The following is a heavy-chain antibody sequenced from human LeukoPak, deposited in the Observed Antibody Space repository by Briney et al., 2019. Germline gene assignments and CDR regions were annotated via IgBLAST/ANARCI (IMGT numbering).Heavy chain of an antibody. D-gene: IGHD2-2*01. J-gene: IGHJ6*02. Sequence: GGSLRLSCAASGFTVSSNYMCWVRQAPGKGLEWVSVIYSGGSTYYADSVKGRFTISRDNSKNTLYLQMNSLRAEDTAVYYCAKRFSTSSRYYGMDVWGQGTTVTVSS. V-gene: IGHV3-53*01. CDR2: IYSGGST. CDR1: GFTVSSNY. CDR3: AKRFSTSSRYYGMDV.